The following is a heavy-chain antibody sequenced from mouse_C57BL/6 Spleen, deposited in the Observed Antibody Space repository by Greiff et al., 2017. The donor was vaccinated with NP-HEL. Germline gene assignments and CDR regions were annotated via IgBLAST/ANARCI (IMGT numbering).Heavy chain of an antibody. CDR1: GYSITSGYY. V-gene: IGHV3-6*01. CDR3: ARDPGYYYGSSYWYFDV. CDR2: ISYDGSN. Sequence: EVQLQQSGPGLVKPSQSLSLTCSVTGYSITSGYYWNWIRQFPGNKLEWMGYISYDGSNNYNPSLKNRISITRDTSKNQFFLKLNSVTTEDTATYYCARDPGYYYGSSYWYFDVWGTGTTVTVSS. D-gene: IGHD1-1*01. J-gene: IGHJ1*03.